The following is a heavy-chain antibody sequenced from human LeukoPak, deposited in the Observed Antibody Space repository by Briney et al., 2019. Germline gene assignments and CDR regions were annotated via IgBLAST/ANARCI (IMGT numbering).Heavy chain of an antibody. Sequence: PSETLSLTCGVSGGSISSTNWWTWVRQPPGEGLEWIGEVHLSGRTNYNPSLEGRVTMSVDMSENHISLKLTFVTAADTAVYYCAREGGPYRPLDYSGQGTLVTVSS. J-gene: IGHJ4*02. CDR1: GGSISSTNW. CDR2: VHLSGRT. V-gene: IGHV4-4*02. CDR3: AREGGPYRPLDY.